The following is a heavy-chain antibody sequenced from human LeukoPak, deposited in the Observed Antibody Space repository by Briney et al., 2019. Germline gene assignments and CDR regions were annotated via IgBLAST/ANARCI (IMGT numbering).Heavy chain of an antibody. D-gene: IGHD5-18*01. J-gene: IGHJ5*02. Sequence: GGSLRLSCAASGFSFRAYTMNWVRQAPGKGLEWVSAISGSGGSTYYADSVKGRFTISRDNSKNTLYLQMNSLRAEDTAVYYCAKNSYGTPNWFDPWGQGTLVTVSS. CDR2: ISGSGGST. CDR1: GFSFRAYT. CDR3: AKNSYGTPNWFDP. V-gene: IGHV3-23*01.